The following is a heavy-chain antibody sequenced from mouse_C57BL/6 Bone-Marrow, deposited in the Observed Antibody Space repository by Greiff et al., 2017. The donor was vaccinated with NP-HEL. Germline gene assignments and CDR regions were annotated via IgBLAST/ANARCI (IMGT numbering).Heavy chain of an antibody. D-gene: IGHD1-1*02. CDR3: VRDSLWSPGFDV. CDR2: LRSKSSNYAT. CDR1: GFTFNTYA. J-gene: IGHJ1*03. V-gene: IGHV10-3*01. Sequence: EVQRVESGGGLVQPKGSLKLSCAASGFTFNTYAMHWVRQAPGKGLEWVARLRSKSSNYATYYADSVKDRFTISRDDSQSMLYLQMNNLKTEDTAMYYCVRDSLWSPGFDVWGTGTTVTVSS.